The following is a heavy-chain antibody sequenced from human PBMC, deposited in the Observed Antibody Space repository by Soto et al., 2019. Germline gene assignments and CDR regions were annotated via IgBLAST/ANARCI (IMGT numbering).Heavy chain of an antibody. J-gene: IGHJ4*02. CDR3: ARLGPYSSGWYYFDY. V-gene: IGHV1-18*01. D-gene: IGHD6-19*01. CDR1: GYTFTSNG. CDR2: ISPYNGNT. Sequence: ASVKVSCKASGYTFTSNGISWVRQAPGQGLEWMGWISPYNGNTNYAQKLQGRVTMTTDTSTSTAYMELRSLRFDDTAVYYCARLGPYSSGWYYFDYWGQGTLVTVSS.